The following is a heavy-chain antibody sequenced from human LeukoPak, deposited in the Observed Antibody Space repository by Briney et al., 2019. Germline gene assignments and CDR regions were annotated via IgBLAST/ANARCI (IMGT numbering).Heavy chain of an antibody. V-gene: IGHV3-23*01. D-gene: IGHD6-13*01. CDR2: ISDSGGSA. CDR3: AKRDPQLSAFNI. Sequence: PGGSLRLSCAASGFTFSNYAMSWVRQAPGKGLEWVSDISDSGGSANYADSMKGRSTISRDNSKKTLYLQMNNLRAEDTAVYYCAKRDPQLSAFNIWGQGTMVTVSS. J-gene: IGHJ3*02. CDR1: GFTFSNYA.